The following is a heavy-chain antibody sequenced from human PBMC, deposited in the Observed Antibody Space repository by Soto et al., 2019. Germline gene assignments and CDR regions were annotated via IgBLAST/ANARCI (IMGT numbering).Heavy chain of an antibody. V-gene: IGHV4-31*03. J-gene: IGHJ4*02. CDR3: ARHASYESSAHTLYFDY. D-gene: IGHD3-22*01. CDR2: IYYSGST. Sequence: QVQLQESGPGLVKPSQTLSLTCTVSGGSISSGGYYWSWIRQHPGKGLEWIGYIYYSGSTYYNPSLQSRVTISVDTSKNQCSLKLSSVTAADTAVYYCARHASYESSAHTLYFDYWGQGTLVTVSS. CDR1: GGSISSGGYY.